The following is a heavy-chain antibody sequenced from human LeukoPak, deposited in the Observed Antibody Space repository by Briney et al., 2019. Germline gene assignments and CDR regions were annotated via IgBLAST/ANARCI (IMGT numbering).Heavy chain of an antibody. D-gene: IGHD2-15*01. CDR3: ATYYVGIGGRGH. Sequence: GSLRLSCAASGFTFSNAWMSWVRQAPGKGLEWIGHNGNTEYNPSLKSRVTISIDTSKNQFSLKLSTVTAADTAVYYCATYYVGIGGRGHWGPGTLVTVSS. CDR1: GFTFSNAW. CDR2: NGNT. J-gene: IGHJ4*02. V-gene: IGHV4/OR15-8*02.